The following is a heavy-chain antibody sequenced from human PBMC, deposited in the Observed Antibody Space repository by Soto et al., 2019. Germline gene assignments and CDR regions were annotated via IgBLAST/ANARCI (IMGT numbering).Heavy chain of an antibody. CDR1: GGSINSYY. CDR3: ARQSCSGGGCYSGPQDWYFSL. V-gene: IGHV4-59*01. D-gene: IGHD2-15*01. Sequence: QVQLQESGPGLVKPSETLSLTCTVSGGSINSYYWSWIRQPPGKGLEWIGSLSYSGNFYYNPSLKSRISISVDTSKTQFSLTLTAVAAADTAVYYGARQSCSGGGCYSGPQDWYFSLWGRGTLVTVSS. CDR2: LSYSGNF. J-gene: IGHJ2*01.